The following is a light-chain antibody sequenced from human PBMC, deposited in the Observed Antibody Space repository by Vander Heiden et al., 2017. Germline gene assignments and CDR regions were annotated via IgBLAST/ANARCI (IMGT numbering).Light chain of an antibody. CDR2: EVS. CDR1: SSDVGSYNL. V-gene: IGLV2-23*02. Sequence: QSALTQPASVSGSPGQSITIPCTGPSSDVGSYNLVSWYQQHPGKAPKLMIYEVSKRPAGVSNRFSVSKSGNTASLTISGLQAEDEADYYCCSYASSNTLLFGGGTKLTVL. J-gene: IGLJ2*01. CDR3: CSYASSNTLL.